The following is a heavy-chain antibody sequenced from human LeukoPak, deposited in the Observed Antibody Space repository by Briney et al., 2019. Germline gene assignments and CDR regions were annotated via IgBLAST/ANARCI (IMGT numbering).Heavy chain of an antibody. J-gene: IGHJ4*02. CDR3: ARIRTEYYYDSSGYDY. Sequence: SVKVSCKASGYTFTSYYMHWVRQAPGQGLEWMGIINPSGGSTSYAQKFQGRVTMTRDMSTSTDYMELSSLRSEDTAVYYCARIRTEYYYDSSGYDYWGQGTLVTVSS. V-gene: IGHV1-46*01. D-gene: IGHD3-22*01. CDR2: INPSGGST. CDR1: GYTFTSYY.